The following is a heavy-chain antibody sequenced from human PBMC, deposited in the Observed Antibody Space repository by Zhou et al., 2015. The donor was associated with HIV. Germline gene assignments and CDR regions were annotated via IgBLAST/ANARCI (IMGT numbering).Heavy chain of an antibody. Sequence: QVVLVQSGAEVKKPGASVKVSCKTSGYAFTYYAISWVRQAPGQGLEWMGWINADNGKTNYAQKFQGRVTLTTDRSTRTAYMELRTLRSDDAAIYYCARGGQMSTEDRFDYWGQGTLVTVSS. V-gene: IGHV1-18*01. CDR1: GYAFTYYA. D-gene: IGHD2-2*01. J-gene: IGHJ4*02. CDR3: ARGGQMSTEDRFDY. CDR2: INADNGKT.